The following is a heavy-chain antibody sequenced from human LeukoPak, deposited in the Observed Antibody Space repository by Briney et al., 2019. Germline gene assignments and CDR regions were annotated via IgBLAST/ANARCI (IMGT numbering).Heavy chain of an antibody. V-gene: IGHV4-34*01. CDR3: GRRTYYDTLTGYTYWYFDL. J-gene: IGHJ2*01. CDR2: INHSGST. Sequence: SETLSLTCAVYGGSFSGYYWSWIRQPPGKGLEWIGEINHSGSTNYNPSLKSRVTISVDTSKNQFSLKLSSVTAADTAVYYCGRRTYYDTLTGYTYWYFDLWGRGTLVTVSS. D-gene: IGHD3-9*01. CDR1: GGSFSGYY.